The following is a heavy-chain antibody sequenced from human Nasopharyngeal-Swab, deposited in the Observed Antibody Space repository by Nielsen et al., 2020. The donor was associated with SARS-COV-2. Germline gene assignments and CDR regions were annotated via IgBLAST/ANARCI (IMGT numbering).Heavy chain of an antibody. CDR1: GYTFTRYY. J-gene: IGHJ5*02. Sequence: ASVKVSCKASGYTFTRYYIHWVRQAPGQGLEWMGIINPGGGSARYSQNFQGRVTMTRDTSTSTVYMELSSLRSEDTAVYYCARGGDPIEVVADTDCFDPWGQGTLVTVSS. D-gene: IGHD2-15*01. CDR2: INPGGGSA. V-gene: IGHV1-46*01. CDR3: ARGGDPIEVVADTDCFDP.